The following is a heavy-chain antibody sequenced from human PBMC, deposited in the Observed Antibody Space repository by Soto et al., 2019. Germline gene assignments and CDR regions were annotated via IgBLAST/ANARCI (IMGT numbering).Heavy chain of an antibody. CDR2: IIPIFGTA. J-gene: IGHJ4*02. Sequence: GASVKVSCKASGGTFSSYAISWVRQAPGQGLEWMGGIIPIFGTANYAQKFQGRVTITADKSTSTAYMELSSLRSEDTAVYYCARGPSRGYCSGGSCHFDYWGQGTLVTVSS. CDR1: GGTFSSYA. CDR3: ARGPSRGYCSGGSCHFDY. D-gene: IGHD2-15*01. V-gene: IGHV1-69*06.